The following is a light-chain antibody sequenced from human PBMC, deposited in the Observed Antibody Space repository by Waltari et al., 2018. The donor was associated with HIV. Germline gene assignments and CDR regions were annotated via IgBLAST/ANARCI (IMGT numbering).Light chain of an antibody. J-gene: IGKJ2*01. CDR1: QSVSSSY. Sequence: EIVLTQSPGTLSLSPGERATLSCRASQSVSSSYLAWYQQKPGQAPRLLISGASTRATDIPDRFSGSGSGTDFTLTISRLEPEDFAVYYCQQYGSSPTFGQGTKLEIK. V-gene: IGKV3-20*01. CDR2: GAS. CDR3: QQYGSSPT.